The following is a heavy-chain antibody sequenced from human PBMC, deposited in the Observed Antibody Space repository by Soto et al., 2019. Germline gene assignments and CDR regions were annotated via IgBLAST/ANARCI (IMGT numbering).Heavy chain of an antibody. V-gene: IGHV3-64D*08. CDR3: VKDLRYCSGGSCFSAFDI. CDR2: ISSNGGST. J-gene: IGHJ3*02. CDR1: GFTFSGYA. Sequence: PGGSLRLSCSASGFTFSGYAMHWVRQAPGKGPEYVSAISSNGGSTYYADSVKGRFTISRDNSKNTLYLQMSSLRAEDTAVYYCVKDLRYCSGGSCFSAFDIWGQGTMVTVSS. D-gene: IGHD2-15*01.